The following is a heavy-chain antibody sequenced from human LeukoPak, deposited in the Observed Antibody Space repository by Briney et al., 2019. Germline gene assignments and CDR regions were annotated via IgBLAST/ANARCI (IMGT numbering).Heavy chain of an antibody. CDR1: GFTVSSNY. Sequence: HPGGSLRLSCAASGFTVSSNYMSWVRQAPGKGLEWVSVIYSGGSTYYADSVKGRFTISRHNSKNTLYLQMNSLRAEDTAVYYCARAESTAMVKGFDYWGQGTLVTVSS. CDR3: ARAESTAMVKGFDY. V-gene: IGHV3-53*04. J-gene: IGHJ4*02. D-gene: IGHD5-18*01. CDR2: IYSGGST.